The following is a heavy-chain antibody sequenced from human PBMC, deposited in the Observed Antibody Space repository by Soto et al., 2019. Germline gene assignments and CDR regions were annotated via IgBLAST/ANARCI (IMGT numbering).Heavy chain of an antibody. CDR2: IYYSGST. CDR3: AGLYPYESSGYHLDY. CDR1: AGSISSYY. V-gene: IGHV4-59*08. Sequence: PSETLSMTCTFSAGSISSYYLSWSRQPPGKGLEWIGYIYYSGSTNYNPSLKSRVTISVDTSKNQFSLKLSSVTAADTAVFYCAGLYPYESSGYHLDYWSQGTLVTVSS. D-gene: IGHD3-22*01. J-gene: IGHJ4*02.